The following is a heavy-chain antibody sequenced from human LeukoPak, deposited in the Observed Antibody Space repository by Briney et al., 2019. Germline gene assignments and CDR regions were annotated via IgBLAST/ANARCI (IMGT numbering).Heavy chain of an antibody. V-gene: IGHV3-21*01. CDR1: GGSISSNSHY. CDR3: AGPPHPYSSGWYSLDY. J-gene: IGHJ4*02. Sequence: ETLSLTCTVSGGSISSNSHYWGWVRQAPGKGLEWVSAISGSGGSTYYADSVKGRFTISRDNAKNSLYLQMNSLRAEDTAVYYCAGPPHPYSSGWYSLDYWGQGTLVTVSS. D-gene: IGHD6-19*01. CDR2: ISGSGGST.